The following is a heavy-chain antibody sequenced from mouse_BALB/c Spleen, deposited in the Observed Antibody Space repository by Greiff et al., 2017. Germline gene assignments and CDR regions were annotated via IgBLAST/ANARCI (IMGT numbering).Heavy chain of an antibody. J-gene: IGHJ2*01. V-gene: IGHV3-6*02. Sequence: EVQLVESGPGLVKPSQSLSLTCSVTGYSITSGYYWNWIRQFPGNKLEWMGYISYDGSNNYNPSLKNRISITRDTSKNQFFLKLNSVTTEDTATYYCARVDYYGSSYHYFDYWGQGTTLTVSS. CDR3: ARVDYYGSSYHYFDY. D-gene: IGHD1-1*01. CDR2: ISYDGSN. CDR1: GYSITSGYY.